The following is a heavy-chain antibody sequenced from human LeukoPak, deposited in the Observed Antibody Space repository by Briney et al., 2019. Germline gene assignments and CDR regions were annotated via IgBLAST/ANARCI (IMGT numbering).Heavy chain of an antibody. V-gene: IGHV4-30-2*01. J-gene: IGHJ4*02. CDR2: IYHSGST. CDR1: GGSISSGDYY. Sequence: PSETLSLTCTVSGGSISSGDYYWSWIRQPPGKGLEWIGYIYHSGSTYYNPSLKSRVTISVDRSKNQFSLKLSSVTAADTAVYYCAREVRRSGYDSGERYYFDYWGQGTLVTVSS. CDR3: AREVRRSGYDSGERYYFDY. D-gene: IGHD5-12*01.